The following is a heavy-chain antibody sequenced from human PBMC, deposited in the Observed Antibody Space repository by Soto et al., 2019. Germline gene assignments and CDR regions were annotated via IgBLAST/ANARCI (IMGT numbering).Heavy chain of an antibody. V-gene: IGHV3-23*01. D-gene: IGHD2-15*01. CDR1: GFTFSSYA. J-gene: IGHJ4*02. Sequence: GGSLRLSCAASGFTFSSYAMSWVRQAPGKGLEWVSAISGSGGSTYYADSVKGRFTISRDNSKNTLYLQMNSLRAEDTAVYYCAKDPRYCSGGSCYSRSNYWGQGTLVTVSS. CDR2: ISGSGGST. CDR3: AKDPRYCSGGSCYSRSNY.